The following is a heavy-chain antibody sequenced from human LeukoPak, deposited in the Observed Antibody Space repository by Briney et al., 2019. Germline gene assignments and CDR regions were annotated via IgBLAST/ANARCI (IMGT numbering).Heavy chain of an antibody. J-gene: IGHJ4*02. D-gene: IGHD6-19*01. V-gene: IGHV3-30*02. CDR3: AKDWGLIAVAGTVPSY. CDR2: IRYDGSNK. CDR1: GFTFSSYG. Sequence: GGPLTLSCSASGFTFSSYGMHWLRRAPGEGLEWVAFIRYDGSNKYYADSVKGRFTISRDNSKNTLYLQMNSLRAEDTAVYYCAKDWGLIAVAGTVPSYWGQGTLVTVSS.